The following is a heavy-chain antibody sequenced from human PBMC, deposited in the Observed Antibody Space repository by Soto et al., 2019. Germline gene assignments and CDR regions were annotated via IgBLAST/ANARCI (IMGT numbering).Heavy chain of an antibody. CDR2: IYYSGST. V-gene: IGHV4-39*01. Sequence: SETLSLTCTVSGGSISSSSYYWGWIRQPPGKGLEWIGSIYYSGSTYYNPSLKSRVTISVDTSKNQFSLKLSSVTAADTAVYYCATALGHYDFWSGLDYWGQGTLVTVSS. D-gene: IGHD3-3*01. J-gene: IGHJ4*02. CDR1: GGSISSSSYY. CDR3: ATALGHYDFWSGLDY.